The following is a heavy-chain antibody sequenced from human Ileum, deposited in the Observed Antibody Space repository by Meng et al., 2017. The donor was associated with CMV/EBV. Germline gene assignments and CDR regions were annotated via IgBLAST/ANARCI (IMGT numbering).Heavy chain of an antibody. V-gene: IGHV3-9*01. CDR1: GFTFNNYA. J-gene: IGHJ4*02. D-gene: IGHD6-19*01. CDR2: ISVDSRHI. CDR3: AKEIELPGPIYYFAY. Sequence: SLKISCAASGFTFNNYAIHWVRQAPGKGLEWVSGISVDSRHIGYADSVKGRFTISRDNAKNSLFLQMNSLRAGDTAFYYCAKEIELPGPIYYFAYWGQGTLVTVSS.